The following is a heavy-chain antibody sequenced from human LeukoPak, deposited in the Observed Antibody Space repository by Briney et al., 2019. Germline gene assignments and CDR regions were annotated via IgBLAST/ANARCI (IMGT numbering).Heavy chain of an antibody. V-gene: IGHV3-7*01. D-gene: IGHD1-26*01. CDR2: IKPDGSEK. Sequence: GSLRLSCAASGFTFSSYWMDWVRQAPGKGLEWVANIKPDGSEKYYVDSVKGRFTISRDNAKNSLYLQMNSLRAEDTAVYYCARDGASGSYYVGYFQHWGQGTLVTVSS. CDR1: GFTFSSYW. CDR3: ARDGASGSYYVGYFQH. J-gene: IGHJ1*01.